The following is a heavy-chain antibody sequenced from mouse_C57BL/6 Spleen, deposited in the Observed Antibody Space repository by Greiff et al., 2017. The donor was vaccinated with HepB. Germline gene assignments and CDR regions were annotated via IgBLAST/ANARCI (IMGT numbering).Heavy chain of an antibody. CDR1: GYTFTSYW. CDR3: ARGWLRQYYYAMDY. Sequence: QVQLQQPGAELAKPGASVKLSCKASGYTFTSYWMHWVKQRPGQGLEWIGMIHPNSGSTNYNEKFKSKATLTVDKSSSTAYMQLSSLTSEDSAVYYCARGWLRQYYYAMDYWGQGTSVTVSS. CDR2: IHPNSGST. D-gene: IGHD2-2*01. J-gene: IGHJ4*01. V-gene: IGHV1-64*01.